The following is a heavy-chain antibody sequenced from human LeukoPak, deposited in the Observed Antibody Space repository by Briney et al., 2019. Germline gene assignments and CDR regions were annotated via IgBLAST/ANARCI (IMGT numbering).Heavy chain of an antibody. V-gene: IGHV1-46*01. CDR2: INPSGGNT. CDR3: AREKAKDYYDSSGYSFDY. CDR1: GYTFTTYF. Sequence: ASVKVSCKASGYTFTTYFMHWVRQAPGQGLEWMGIINPSGGNTRYAQKFQGRVAMTRDTSTSTVYMELRSLRSEATAVYYCAREKAKDYYDSSGYSFDYWGQGTLVTVSS. D-gene: IGHD3-22*01. J-gene: IGHJ4*02.